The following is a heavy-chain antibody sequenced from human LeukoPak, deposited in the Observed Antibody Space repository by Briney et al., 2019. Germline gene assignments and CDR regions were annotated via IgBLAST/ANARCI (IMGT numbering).Heavy chain of an antibody. J-gene: IGHJ4*02. Sequence: SETLSLTCTVPGGSINNGGYYWSWIRQHPGKGLEWIGYIYYSGSSYYNPSLRSRVTISVDTSKNHFSLKLSSVTAADTAVYYCARNRDGYNSFDYWGQGTLVTVSS. D-gene: IGHD5-24*01. CDR3: ARNRDGYNSFDY. CDR2: IYYSGSS. V-gene: IGHV4-31*03. CDR1: GGSINNGGYY.